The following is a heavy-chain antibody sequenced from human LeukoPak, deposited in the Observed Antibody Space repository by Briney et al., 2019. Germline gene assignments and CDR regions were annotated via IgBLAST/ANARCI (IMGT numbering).Heavy chain of an antibody. CDR1: GFTFSTSW. D-gene: IGHD3-22*01. CDR2: IKEDGSEQ. J-gene: IGHJ4*02. CDR3: ARGNYYDRSGYFNF. Sequence: GGSLRLSCVAPGFTFSTSWMNWVRQAPGKGLEWVASIKEDGSEQYYVDSVKGRFTISRDNAKNSLYLQMNSLRAEDTAVYYCARGNYYDRSGYFNFWGQGTLVTVSS. V-gene: IGHV3-7*01.